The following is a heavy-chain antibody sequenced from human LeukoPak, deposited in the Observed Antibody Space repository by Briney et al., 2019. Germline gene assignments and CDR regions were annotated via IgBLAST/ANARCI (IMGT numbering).Heavy chain of an antibody. D-gene: IGHD2-15*01. V-gene: IGHV4-34*01. J-gene: IGHJ5*02. CDR1: GGSFSGYY. Sequence: SETLSLTCAVYGGSFSGYYWSWIRQPPGKGLEWIGEINHSGSTNYNPSLKSRVTISVDTSKNQFSLKLSSVTAADTAVYYCARVGRYCSGGSCYSLINWFDPWGQGTLVTVSS. CDR2: INHSGST. CDR3: ARVGRYCSGGSCYSLINWFDP.